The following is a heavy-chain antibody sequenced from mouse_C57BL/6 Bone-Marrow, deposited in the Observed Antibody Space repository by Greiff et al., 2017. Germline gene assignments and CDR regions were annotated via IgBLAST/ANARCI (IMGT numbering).Heavy chain of an antibody. Sequence: EVQLQQSGPELVKPGASVKIPCKASGYTFTDYNMDWVKQSHGKSLEWIGDINPNNGGTNYNQKFKGKATLTVDKSSSTADMELRSLPSEDAAVYYCARRGFDYGGRGTTLTVTA. J-gene: IGHJ2*01. CDR1: GYTFTDYN. CDR2: INPNNGGT. CDR3: ARRGFDY. V-gene: IGHV1-18*01.